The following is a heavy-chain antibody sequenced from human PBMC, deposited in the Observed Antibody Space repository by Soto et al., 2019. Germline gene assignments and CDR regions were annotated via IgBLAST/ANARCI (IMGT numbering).Heavy chain of an antibody. Sequence: QVQLVQSGAEVKKPGASVKVSCKASGYTFTGYYMHWVRQAPGQGLEWMGWINPNSGGTNYAQNFQGGVSMTMYTSISTAYMELSRLRSDDTAVYYCARESAGYCSSTSCPNYAFDIWGQGTMVTVSS. D-gene: IGHD2-2*01. J-gene: IGHJ3*02. CDR3: ARESAGYCSSTSCPNYAFDI. CDR2: INPNSGGT. CDR1: GYTFTGYY. V-gene: IGHV1-2*02.